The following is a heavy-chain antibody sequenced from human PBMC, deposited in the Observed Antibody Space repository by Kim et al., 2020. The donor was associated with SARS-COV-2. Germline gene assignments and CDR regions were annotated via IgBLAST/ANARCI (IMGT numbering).Heavy chain of an antibody. CDR2: ISSNGGST. J-gene: IGHJ4*02. CDR3: ARGPPRYDYGDY. CDR1: GFTFSSYA. Sequence: GGSLRLSCAASGFTFSSYAMHWVRQAPGKGLEYVSAISSNGGSTYYANSVKGRFTISRDNSKNTLYLQMGSLRAEDMAVYYCARGPPRYDYGDYWGQGTLVTVSS. V-gene: IGHV3-64*01. D-gene: IGHD2-2*01.